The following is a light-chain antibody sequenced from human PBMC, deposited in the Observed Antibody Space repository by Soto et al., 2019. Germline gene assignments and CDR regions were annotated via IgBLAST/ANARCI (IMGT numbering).Light chain of an antibody. Sequence: EIVLTQSPATPSLSPGQRATLSCRASQSVSSNLAWYQQKPGQPPRLLIYDASNRATGIPARFSGSGSGTDFTLTISSLEPEDFAVYYCQHRNNWPPGATFGGGTTVNIK. CDR1: QSVSSN. CDR2: DAS. V-gene: IGKV3-11*01. J-gene: IGKJ4*01. CDR3: QHRNNWPPGAT.